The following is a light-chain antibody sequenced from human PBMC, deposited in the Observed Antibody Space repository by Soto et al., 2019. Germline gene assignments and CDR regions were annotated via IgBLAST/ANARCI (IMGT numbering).Light chain of an antibody. J-gene: IGLJ1*01. CDR1: SSDVGGYNY. CDR3: SSYTSSSTYV. V-gene: IGLV2-14*01. CDR2: EVS. Sequence: QSALTQPASGSGSPGQSITISCTGTSSDVGGYNYVSWYQQHPGKAPKLMMYEVSNRPSGVSNRFSGSKSGNTASLTISGLQAEYEADYYCSSYTSSSTYVFGTGTKVTVL.